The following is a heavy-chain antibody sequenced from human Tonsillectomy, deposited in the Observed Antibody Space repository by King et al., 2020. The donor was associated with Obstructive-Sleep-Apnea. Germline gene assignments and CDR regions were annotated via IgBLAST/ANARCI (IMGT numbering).Heavy chain of an antibody. CDR1: GFTFSSYS. J-gene: IGHJ4*02. Sequence: VQLVESGGGLVKPGGSLRLSCAASGFTFSSYSMNWVRQAPGKGLEWVSSISSSSSYIYYADSVKGRFTISRDNAKHSLYLQMNSLRAEDTAVYYCARDSSYTATFDYWGQGTLVTVSS. D-gene: IGHD5-18*01. CDR2: ISSSSSYI. CDR3: ARDSSYTATFDY. V-gene: IGHV3-21*01.